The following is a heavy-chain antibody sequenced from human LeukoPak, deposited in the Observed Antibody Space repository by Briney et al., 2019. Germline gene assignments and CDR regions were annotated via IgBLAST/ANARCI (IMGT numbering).Heavy chain of an antibody. CDR1: GGTFSSYA. CDR3: ARGAYDSSGYYFGWFDP. Sequence: SVKVSCKASGGTFSSYAISWVRQAPGQGLEWMGGIIPIFGTANYAQKFQGRVTITADESTSTAYMELSSLRSEDTAVYYCARGAYDSSGYYFGWFDPWGQGTLVTVSS. V-gene: IGHV1-69*13. J-gene: IGHJ5*02. D-gene: IGHD3-22*01. CDR2: IIPIFGTA.